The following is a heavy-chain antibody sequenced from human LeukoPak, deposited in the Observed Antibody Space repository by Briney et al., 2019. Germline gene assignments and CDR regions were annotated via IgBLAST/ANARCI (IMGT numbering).Heavy chain of an antibody. CDR3: ARDYTGGWNDY. D-gene: IGHD7-27*01. J-gene: IGHJ4*02. V-gene: IGHV3-48*01. Sequence: GGSLRLSCAGSGFTFSSYSMNWVRQAPGKGLEWVSYISSSSSNRYYADSVKGRFTISRDNAKNSLYLQMNSLRAEDTAVYYCARDYTGGWNDYWGQGTLVTVSS. CDR1: GFTFSSYS. CDR2: ISSSSSNR.